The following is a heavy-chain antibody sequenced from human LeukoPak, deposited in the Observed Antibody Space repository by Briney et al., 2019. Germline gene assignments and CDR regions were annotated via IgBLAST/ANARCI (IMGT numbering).Heavy chain of an antibody. CDR1: GFTFGKYW. Sequence: GGSLRLSCVASGFTFGKYWMSWVRQAPGKGLEWVANIKLDGSEKNYVDSVKGRFTISRDNTKNSLYLQMNSLRVEDTAVYYCAREGSGWYLDYWGQGSLVTVSS. D-gene: IGHD6-19*01. CDR3: AREGSGWYLDY. J-gene: IGHJ4*02. CDR2: IKLDGSEK. V-gene: IGHV3-7*03.